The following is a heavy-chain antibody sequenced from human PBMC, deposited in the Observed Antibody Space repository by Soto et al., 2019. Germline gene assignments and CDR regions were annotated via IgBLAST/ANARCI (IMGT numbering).Heavy chain of an antibody. D-gene: IGHD4-17*01. V-gene: IGHV4-59*01. CDR1: GGSISSYY. Sequence: SETLSLTCTGSGGSISSYYWSWIRQPPGKGLEWIGYIYYSGSTNYNPSLKSRVTISVDTSKNQFSLKLSSVTAADTAVYYCARSGAYGAYVEYWGKGTRVTVS. CDR3: ARSGAYGAYVEY. J-gene: IGHJ4*02. CDR2: IYYSGST.